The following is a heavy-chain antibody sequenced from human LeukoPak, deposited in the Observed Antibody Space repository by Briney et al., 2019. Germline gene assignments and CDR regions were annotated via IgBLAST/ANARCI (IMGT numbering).Heavy chain of an antibody. V-gene: IGHV4-34*01. CDR1: GGSFSGYY. CDR3: AREKRYCSSTSCYHYYYYGMDV. J-gene: IGHJ6*02. D-gene: IGHD2-2*01. Sequence: SETLSLTCAVYGGSFSGYYWSWIRQPPGKGLEWIGEINHSGSTNYNPSLKSRVTISVDTSKNQFSLKLSSVTAADTAVYYCAREKRYCSSTSCYHYYYYGMDVWGQGTTVTVSS. CDR2: INHSGST.